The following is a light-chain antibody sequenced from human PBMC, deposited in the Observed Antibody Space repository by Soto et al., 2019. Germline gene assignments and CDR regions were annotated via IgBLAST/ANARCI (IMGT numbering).Light chain of an antibody. CDR3: QKYGSSLWT. CDR2: GAS. CDR1: QSVSSSY. J-gene: IGKJ1*01. V-gene: IGKV3-20*01. Sequence: EIVLTQSPGTLSLSPGERATLSCRASQSVSSSYLAWYQQKPGQAPRLLIYGASSRATGSPDRFSGSGSGRDFPLTISRLEPEDFAVYYCQKYGSSLWTFGQGTKVEIK.